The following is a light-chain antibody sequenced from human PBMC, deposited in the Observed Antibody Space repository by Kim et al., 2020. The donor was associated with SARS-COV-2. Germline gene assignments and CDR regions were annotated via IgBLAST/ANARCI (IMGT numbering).Light chain of an antibody. Sequence: SYELTQPPSVSVSLGQTASITCSGDKLGDKYACWYQQKPGQSPVLVIYQDSKRPSGIPERFSGSNSGNTATLTISGTQALDEADYYCQAWDSSTWVFGGG. CDR1: KLGDKY. V-gene: IGLV3-1*01. CDR3: QAWDSSTWV. J-gene: IGLJ3*02. CDR2: QDS.